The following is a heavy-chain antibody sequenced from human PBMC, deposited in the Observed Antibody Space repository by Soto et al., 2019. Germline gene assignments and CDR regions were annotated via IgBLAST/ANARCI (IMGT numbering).Heavy chain of an antibody. CDR1: GYSFSSYG. V-gene: IGHV1-18*01. J-gene: IGHJ5*01. Sequence: ASVKVSCKASGYSFSSYGITWVRQAPGQGLEWMGWINPSTNETNYAQRFQGRVTVTTDTSTTTAYIELRNLKYDDTAVYYCARDWFPKFDAWGQGTLVTVSS. CDR3: ARDWFPKFDA. D-gene: IGHD3-10*01. CDR2: INPSTNET.